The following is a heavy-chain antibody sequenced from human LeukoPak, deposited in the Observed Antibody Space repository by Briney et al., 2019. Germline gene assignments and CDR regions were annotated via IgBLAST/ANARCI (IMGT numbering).Heavy chain of an antibody. CDR1: GFTFSSYW. Sequence: GGSLRLSCAASGFTFSSYWMHWVRQAPGKGLVWVSRINSDGSSTSYADSVKGRFTISRDNAKNTLYLQMNSLRAEDTAVYYCAGEAYCDFWSGYPKRAFDIWGQGTMVTVSP. CDR3: AGEAYCDFWSGYPKRAFDI. CDR2: INSDGSST. D-gene: IGHD3-3*01. J-gene: IGHJ3*02. V-gene: IGHV3-74*01.